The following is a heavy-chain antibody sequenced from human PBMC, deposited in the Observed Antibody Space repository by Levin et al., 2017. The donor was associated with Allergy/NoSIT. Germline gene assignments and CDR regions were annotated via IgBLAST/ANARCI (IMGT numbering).Heavy chain of an antibody. D-gene: IGHD2-15*01. J-gene: IGHJ6*02. CDR1: GFTFSSYW. Sequence: GGSLRLSCAASGFTFSSYWMHWVRQAPGKGLVWVSRINSDGSSTSYADSVKGRFTISRDNAKNTLYLQMNSLRAEDTAVYYCARGQLCSGGSCSYYYYGMDVWGQGTTVTVSS. CDR2: INSDGSST. CDR3: ARGQLCSGGSCSYYYYGMDV. V-gene: IGHV3-74*01.